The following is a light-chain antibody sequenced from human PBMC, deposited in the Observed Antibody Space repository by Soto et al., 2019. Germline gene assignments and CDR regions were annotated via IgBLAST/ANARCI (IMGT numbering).Light chain of an antibody. CDR1: QSISSW. CDR3: QQYNSYPWT. V-gene: IGKV1-5*03. J-gene: IGKJ1*01. CDR2: KAS. Sequence: DIQMTQSPSTLSASVGARVPITCRASQSISSWLAWYQQKPGKAPKLLIYKASSLESGVPSRFSGSGSGTELTITISSLQPDDCETYYCQQYNSYPWTFGQGTKGDIK.